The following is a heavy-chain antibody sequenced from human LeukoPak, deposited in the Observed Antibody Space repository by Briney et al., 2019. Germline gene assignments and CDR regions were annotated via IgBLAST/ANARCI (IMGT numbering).Heavy chain of an antibody. CDR3: AKDGPGYDYVVDY. CDR1: GFTFSDYY. J-gene: IGHJ4*02. Sequence: PGGSLRLSCAASGFTFSDYYMSWIRQAPGKGLEWVSYISSSSSTIYYADSVKGRFTISRDNAKNSLYLQMNSLRAEDTAVYYCAKDGPGYDYVVDYWGQGTLVTVSS. V-gene: IGHV3-11*01. CDR2: ISSSSSTI. D-gene: IGHD3-16*01.